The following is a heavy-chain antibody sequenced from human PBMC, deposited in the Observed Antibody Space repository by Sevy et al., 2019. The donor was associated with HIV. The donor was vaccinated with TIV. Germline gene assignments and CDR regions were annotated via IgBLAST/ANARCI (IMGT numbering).Heavy chain of an antibody. Sequence: ASVKVSCKASGGTFSSYAISWVRQAPGQGLEWMGGIIPIFGTANYAQKFQGRVTITADESTGTAYMELSSLRSEDTAVYYCARKSGHYGSGSYYYYYYGMDVWGQGTTVTVSS. V-gene: IGHV1-69*13. D-gene: IGHD3-10*01. CDR3: ARKSGHYGSGSYYYYYYGMDV. CDR1: GGTFSSYA. J-gene: IGHJ6*02. CDR2: IIPIFGTA.